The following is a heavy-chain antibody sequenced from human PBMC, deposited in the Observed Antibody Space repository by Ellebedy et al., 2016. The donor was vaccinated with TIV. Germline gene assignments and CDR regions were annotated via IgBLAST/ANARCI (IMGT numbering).Heavy chain of an antibody. Sequence: ASVKVSCKASGYTFTTYYIHWVRQAPGKGLEWMGGFDPEDGETIYAQKFQGRVTMTEDTSTDTAYMELSSLRSEETDVYDCATRDGGRGQDNYYYYGMDVWGQGTTVTVSS. CDR3: ATRDGGRGQDNYYYYGMDV. D-gene: IGHD2-15*01. J-gene: IGHJ6*02. V-gene: IGHV1-24*01. CDR2: FDPEDGET. CDR1: GYTFTTYY.